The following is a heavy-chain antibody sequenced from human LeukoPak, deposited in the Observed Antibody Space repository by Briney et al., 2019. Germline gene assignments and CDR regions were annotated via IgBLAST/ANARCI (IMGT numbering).Heavy chain of an antibody. J-gene: IGHJ3*02. Sequence: GESLKISCKGSGYSFTSYWIGWVRQMPGKGLEWMGIIYPGDSDTRYSPSFQGQVTISADKSISTAYLQWSSLKASDTAMYYCARQSIWAVAGFAFDIWGQGTMVTVSS. CDR2: IYPGDSDT. D-gene: IGHD6-19*01. CDR1: GYSFTSYW. V-gene: IGHV5-51*01. CDR3: ARQSIWAVAGFAFDI.